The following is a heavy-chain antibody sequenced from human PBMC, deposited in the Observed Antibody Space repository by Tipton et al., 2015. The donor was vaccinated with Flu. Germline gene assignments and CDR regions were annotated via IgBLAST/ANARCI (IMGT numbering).Heavy chain of an antibody. CDR3: ATDTVTTDY. CDR1: GFIFSNAW. D-gene: IGHD4-17*01. CDR2: IESKNDGGTV. V-gene: IGHV3-15*04. Sequence: SLRLSCAASGFIFSNAWMSWVRQAPGKGLEWVGRIESKNDGGTVVYAAPVKGRFTISRDDSKDTLYLYMNSLKTDDTAVYFCATDTVTTDYWGQGTLVTVSS. J-gene: IGHJ4*02.